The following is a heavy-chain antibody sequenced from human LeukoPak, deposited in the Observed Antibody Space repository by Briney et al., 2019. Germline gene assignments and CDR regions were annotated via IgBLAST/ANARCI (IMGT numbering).Heavy chain of an antibody. Sequence: PGGSLRLSCAASGFTFSSYAMSWVRQAPGKGLEWVSAISGSGGSTYYADSVKGRFTISRDNSKNTLCLQMNSLRAEDTAVYYCAKATTMIVVVIKTFDYWGQGTLVTVSS. CDR2: ISGSGGST. V-gene: IGHV3-23*01. CDR1: GFTFSSYA. J-gene: IGHJ4*02. D-gene: IGHD3-22*01. CDR3: AKATTMIVVVIKTFDY.